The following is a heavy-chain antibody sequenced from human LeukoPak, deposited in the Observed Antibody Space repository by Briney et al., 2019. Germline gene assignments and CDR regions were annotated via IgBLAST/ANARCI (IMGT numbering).Heavy chain of an antibody. J-gene: IGHJ5*02. CDR2: IYPGDSDT. V-gene: IGHV5-51*01. CDR1: GYSFTSYW. Sequence: GESLKISCKGSGYSFTSYWIGWVRQMPGKGLEWMGIIYPGDSDTRYSPSFQGQVTISADKSISTDYLQWSSLKASDTAMYYCARQIVVSTDHNWFDPWGQGTLVTVSS. D-gene: IGHD2-2*01. CDR3: ARQIVVSTDHNWFDP.